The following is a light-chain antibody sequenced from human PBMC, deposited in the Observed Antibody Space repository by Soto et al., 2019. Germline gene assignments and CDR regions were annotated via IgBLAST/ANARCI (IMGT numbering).Light chain of an antibody. CDR3: MQGTHWPYT. V-gene: IGKV2-30*01. Sequence: DVVMTQSPLSLPVTLGQPASISCRSSQSLVYSDGNTYLSWFQQRPGQSPRRLIYKVSNGDSGVPDRLSGSGSGTDFTLKISRVEAEDVAVYYCMQGTHWPYTFGQGTKLEI. CDR2: KVS. CDR1: QSLVYSDGNTY. J-gene: IGKJ2*01.